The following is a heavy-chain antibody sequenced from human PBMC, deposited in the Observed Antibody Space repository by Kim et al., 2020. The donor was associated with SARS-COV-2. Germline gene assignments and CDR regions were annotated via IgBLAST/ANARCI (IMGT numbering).Heavy chain of an antibody. Sequence: SGGSTYYADSVKGRFTISRDNSKNTLYLQMNSLRAEDTAVYYCAKPLVGIWGQGTLVTVSS. V-gene: IGHV3-23*01. D-gene: IGHD6-6*01. CDR2: SGGST. J-gene: IGHJ4*02. CDR3: AKPLVGI.